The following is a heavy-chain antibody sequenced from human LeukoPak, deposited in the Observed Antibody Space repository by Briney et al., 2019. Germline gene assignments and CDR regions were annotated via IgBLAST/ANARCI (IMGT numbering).Heavy chain of an antibody. CDR2: MNPNSGNT. J-gene: IGHJ4*02. Sequence: GASVKVSCKASGYTFTSYDINWVRQATGQGLEWMGWMNPNSGNTGYAQEFQGRVTMTRNTSISTAYMELSSLRSEDTAVYYCAREYSSSADPFDYWGQGTLVTVSS. CDR1: GYTFTSYD. V-gene: IGHV1-8*01. CDR3: AREYSSSADPFDY. D-gene: IGHD6-6*01.